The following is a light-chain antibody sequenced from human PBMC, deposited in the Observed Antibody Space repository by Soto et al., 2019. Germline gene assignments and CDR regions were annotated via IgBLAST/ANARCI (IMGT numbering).Light chain of an antibody. CDR2: EVS. J-gene: IGLJ1*01. Sequence: QSALTQPASVSGSPGQSITISCTGTSSDVGDYNYVSWYQQHPGKAPKLMIYEVSNRPSGVSNRFSGSKSGNTASLTISGLQAEDEADYYCSSYSSSDVFYVFGTGTKVTVL. V-gene: IGLV2-14*01. CDR3: SSYSSSDVFYV. CDR1: SSDVGDYNY.